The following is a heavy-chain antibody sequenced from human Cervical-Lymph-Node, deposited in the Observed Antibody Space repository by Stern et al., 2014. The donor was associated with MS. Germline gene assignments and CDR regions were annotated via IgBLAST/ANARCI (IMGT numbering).Heavy chain of an antibody. V-gene: IGHV3-30-3*01. D-gene: IGHD2-15*01. CDR3: ARDTCRGGGCYFRY. J-gene: IGHJ4*02. CDR2: LSNEGSKQ. CDR1: GFIFSSYA. Sequence: QMQLVQSGGGVVQPGRSLRLSCAASGFIFSSYAMHWVRQAPGKGLDWVAFLSNEGSKQFYADSVKGRFTISRDNSNSTLYLQMNSLRPEDTAVYYCARDTCRGGGCYFRYWGQGSLITVSS.